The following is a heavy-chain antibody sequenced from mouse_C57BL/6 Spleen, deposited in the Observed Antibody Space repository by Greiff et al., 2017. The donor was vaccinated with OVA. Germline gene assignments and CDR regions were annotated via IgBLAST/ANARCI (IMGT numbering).Heavy chain of an antibody. J-gene: IGHJ4*01. CDR3: ARPMGDVGAMDY. CDR1: GYTFTSYW. Sequence: QVQLQQSGAELVMPGASVKLSCKASGYTFTSYWMHWVKQRPGQGLEWIGEIDPSDSYTNYNQKFKGKSTLTVDKSSSTAYMQLSSLTSEDSAVYYCARPMGDVGAMDYWGQGTSVTVSS. CDR2: IDPSDSYT. V-gene: IGHV1-69*01.